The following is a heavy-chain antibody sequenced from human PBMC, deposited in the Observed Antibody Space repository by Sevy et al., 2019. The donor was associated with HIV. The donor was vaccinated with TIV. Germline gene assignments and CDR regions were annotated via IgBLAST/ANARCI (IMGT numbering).Heavy chain of an antibody. J-gene: IGHJ4*01. D-gene: IGHD3-16*01. V-gene: IGHV3-23*01. CDR3: GRSVLGDK. CDR2: ISNRGTT. CDR1: RFTFVNYA. Sequence: GGSLRLSCAASRFTFVNYAIIWVRQSPGKGLEWISTISNRGTTHYADSVKGRFTISRDNSDNTVSLQMNSLRVDDTAVYYCGRSVLGDKWGHGTLVTVSS.